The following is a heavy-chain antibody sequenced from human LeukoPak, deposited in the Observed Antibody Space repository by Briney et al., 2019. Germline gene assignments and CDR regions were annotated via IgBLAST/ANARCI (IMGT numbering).Heavy chain of an antibody. Sequence: PSETLSLTCTVSSDSISSYYWSWIRQPAGKGLEWIGRFYTSGSTNYNPSLKSRVTISVDKSKNQFSLKLSSVTAADTAVYYCTRGLYSNSYYCYYMDVWGKGTTVTVSS. CDR1: SDSISSYY. D-gene: IGHD6-13*01. V-gene: IGHV4-4*07. CDR2: FYTSGST. J-gene: IGHJ6*03. CDR3: TRGLYSNSYYCYYMDV.